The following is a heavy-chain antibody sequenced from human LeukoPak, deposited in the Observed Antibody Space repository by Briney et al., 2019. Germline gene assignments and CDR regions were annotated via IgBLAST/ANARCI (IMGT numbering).Heavy chain of an antibody. CDR3: ARRLGRGLAVAGGGKNWFDP. CDR1: GGTFSSYA. Sequence: ASVKVSCKASGGTFSSYAISWVRQAPGQGLEWMGWINPNSGGTNYAQKFQGRVTMTRDTSISTAYMELSRLRSDDTAVYYCARRLGRGLAVAGGGKNWFDPWGQGTLVTVSS. V-gene: IGHV1-2*02. J-gene: IGHJ5*02. D-gene: IGHD6-19*01. CDR2: INPNSGGT.